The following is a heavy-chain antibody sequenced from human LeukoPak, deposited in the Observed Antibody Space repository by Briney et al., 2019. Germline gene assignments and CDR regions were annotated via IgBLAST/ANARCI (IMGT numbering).Heavy chain of an antibody. CDR2: ISYDGTNE. D-gene: IGHD4-17*01. CDR1: GFTFKTHA. J-gene: IGHJ4*02. Sequence: WGSLRLSCAASGFTFKTHAMHWVRQAPGKGLEWVALISYDGTNEYYEDSVQGRFTISRDNSKNTLYLQMNSLRAEDAAVYYCAKDLSQIRPRYYFDSWGQGTLVTVSS. V-gene: IGHV3-33*06. CDR3: AKDLSQIRPRYYFDS.